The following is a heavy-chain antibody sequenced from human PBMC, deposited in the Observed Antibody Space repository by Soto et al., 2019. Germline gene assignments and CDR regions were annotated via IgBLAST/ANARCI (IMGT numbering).Heavy chain of an antibody. CDR3: ARSIAVAGISNYYYYGMDV. V-gene: IGHV3-30-3*01. Sequence: GGSLRLSCPASGFTFRSYAMHGVRQAPGKGLEWVAVISYDGSNKYYADSVKGRFTISRDNSKNTLYLQMNSLRAEDTAVYYCARSIAVAGISNYYYYGMDVWGQGTTVTVSS. CDR1: GFTFRSYA. CDR2: ISYDGSNK. J-gene: IGHJ6*02. D-gene: IGHD6-19*01.